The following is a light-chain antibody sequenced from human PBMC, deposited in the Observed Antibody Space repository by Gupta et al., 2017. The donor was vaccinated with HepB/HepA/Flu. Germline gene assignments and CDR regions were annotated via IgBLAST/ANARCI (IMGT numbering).Light chain of an antibody. CDR1: SSDGGGDNY. CDR3: SSYTSSTTINVV. V-gene: IGLV2-14*03. CDR2: DVS. J-gene: IGLJ2*01. Sequence: SALTQPASVPGSPGPSITISCTGTSSDGGGDNYVSWYQQHPGKAPKLMIYDVSNRPSGVSNRVSGSKSGTTASLAISGLQAEDEADYYCSSYTSSTTINVVFGGGTKLTVL.